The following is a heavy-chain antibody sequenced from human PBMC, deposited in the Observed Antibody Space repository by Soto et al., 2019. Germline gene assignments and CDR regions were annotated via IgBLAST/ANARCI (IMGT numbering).Heavy chain of an antibody. D-gene: IGHD3-10*01. Sequence: ASVKVSCKASGYTFTGYYMHWVRQAPGQGLEWMGWINPNSGGTNYAQKFQGWVTMTRDTSISTAYMELSRLRSDDTAVYYCARDASRSQNYYGSGLDVWGKGTTVTVSS. CDR3: ARDASRSQNYYGSGLDV. CDR2: INPNSGGT. V-gene: IGHV1-2*04. CDR1: GYTFTGYY. J-gene: IGHJ6*04.